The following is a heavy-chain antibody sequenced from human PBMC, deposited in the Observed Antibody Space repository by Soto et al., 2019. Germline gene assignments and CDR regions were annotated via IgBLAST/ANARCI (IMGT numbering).Heavy chain of an antibody. CDR3: ARDGSSIDYYYYGMDV. Sequence: ASVKVSCKASGYTFTSYGISWVRQAPGQGLEWMGWISAYNGNTNYAQKLQGRVTMTTDTSTSTAYMGLRSLRSDDTAVYYCARDGSSIDYYYYGMDVWGQGTTVTVSS. V-gene: IGHV1-18*01. CDR2: ISAYNGNT. J-gene: IGHJ6*02. CDR1: GYTFTSYG. D-gene: IGHD6-13*01.